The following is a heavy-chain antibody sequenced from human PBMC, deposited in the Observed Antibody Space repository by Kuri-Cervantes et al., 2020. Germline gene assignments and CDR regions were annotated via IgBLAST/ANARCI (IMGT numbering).Heavy chain of an antibody. CDR2: IWYDGSSK. Sequence: GESLKISCAASGFTFSSYAMHWVRQAPGKGLEWVAVIWYDGSSKYYADSVKGRFTISRDNSKNTLYLQMNSLRAEDTAVYYCARDGVGRYFDYWGQGTLVTVSS. CDR1: GFTFSSYA. D-gene: IGHD3-3*01. CDR3: ARDGVGRYFDY. V-gene: IGHV3-33*08. J-gene: IGHJ4*02.